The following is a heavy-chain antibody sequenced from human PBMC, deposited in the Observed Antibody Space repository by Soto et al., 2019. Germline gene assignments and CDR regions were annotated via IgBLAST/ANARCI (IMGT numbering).Heavy chain of an antibody. V-gene: IGHV4-59*01. D-gene: IGHD3-22*01. CDR1: GGSISRYY. CDR2: VYYTGST. Sequence: SETLSLTCTVSGGSISRYYWIWIRQPPGKGPEWIGHVYYTGSTNYNPSLKSRVTISVDTSRNEVSMRLSSVTAADTAVYYCARTYYYDSSGVNWFDPWGQGTLVTVSS. CDR3: ARTYYYDSSGVNWFDP. J-gene: IGHJ5*02.